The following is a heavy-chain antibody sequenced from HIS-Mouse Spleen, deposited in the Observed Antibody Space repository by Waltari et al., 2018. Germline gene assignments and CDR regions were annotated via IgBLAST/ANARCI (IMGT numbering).Heavy chain of an antibody. D-gene: IGHD6-13*01. Sequence: QVQLQDSGPGLVKPSETLSLTCTVSGRHISSYYWSWIGQPPGKGLKWIGYIYYNGTPNYNPSLTGRVTISIDTSKNQLSLQLSSVTAADTAVYYCAREIPYSSSWYDWYFDLWGRGTLVTVSS. CDR2: IYYNGTP. CDR1: GRHISSYY. CDR3: AREIPYSSSWYDWYFDL. J-gene: IGHJ2*01. V-gene: IGHV4-59*12.